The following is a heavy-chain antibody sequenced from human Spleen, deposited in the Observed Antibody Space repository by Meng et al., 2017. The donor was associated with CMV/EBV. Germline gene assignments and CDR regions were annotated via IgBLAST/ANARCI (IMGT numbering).Heavy chain of an antibody. CDR1: GDSFSNYA. Sequence: ASVKVSCKASGDSFSNYAITWVRQAPGQGLEWMGGFDPEDGETIYAQNFQGRVTMTEDTSTDTAYMELSSLRSEDTAVYYCTTLYCGDTSCSGYFEYWGQGTLVTVSS. J-gene: IGHJ4*02. CDR2: FDPEDGET. CDR3: TTLYCGDTSCSGYFEY. V-gene: IGHV1-24*01. D-gene: IGHD2-2*01.